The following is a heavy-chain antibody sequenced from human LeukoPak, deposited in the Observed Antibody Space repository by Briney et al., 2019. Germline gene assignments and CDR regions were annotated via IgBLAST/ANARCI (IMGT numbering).Heavy chain of an antibody. J-gene: IGHJ4*02. CDR3: TTAPHIWNRLSDY. D-gene: IGHD1-1*01. CDR2: IKSKTDDGTI. CDR1: GFTSSNAW. V-gene: IGHV3-15*01. Sequence: GGSLRLSCVASGFTSSNAWMTWVRQAPGKGLEWVGRIKSKTDDGTIDYAAPVKGRFTISRDDSKNTLYLQMNSLKTEDTAVYYCTTAPHIWNRLSDYWGQGTLVTVSS.